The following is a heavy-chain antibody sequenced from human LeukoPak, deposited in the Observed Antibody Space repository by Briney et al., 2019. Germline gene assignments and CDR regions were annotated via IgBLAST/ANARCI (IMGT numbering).Heavy chain of an antibody. CDR3: ANLRFGELLSDY. Sequence: GGSLRLSCAASGFTFSSYGMSWVRQAPGKGLGWVSAISGSGGSTYYADSVKGRFTISRDNSKNTLYLQMNSLRAEDTAVYYCANLRFGELLSDYWGQGTLVTVSS. V-gene: IGHV3-23*01. D-gene: IGHD3-10*01. J-gene: IGHJ4*02. CDR2: ISGSGGST. CDR1: GFTFSSYG.